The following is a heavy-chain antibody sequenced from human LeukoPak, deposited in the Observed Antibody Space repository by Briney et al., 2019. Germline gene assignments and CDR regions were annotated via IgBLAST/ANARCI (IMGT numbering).Heavy chain of an antibody. D-gene: IGHD3-16*01. V-gene: IGHV1-69*10. CDR3: ARGDYDASGDFRTFEF. J-gene: IGHJ4*02. Sequence: ASVKVSCKVSGGTKYYAISWVRQAPGQGLEWMGGIIPILDVANSGQKFQGRVTFTADKSTTTAYMELSSLGSEDTAMYFCARGDYDASGDFRTFEFWGQGTLVTVSS. CDR2: IIPILDVA. CDR1: GGTKYYA.